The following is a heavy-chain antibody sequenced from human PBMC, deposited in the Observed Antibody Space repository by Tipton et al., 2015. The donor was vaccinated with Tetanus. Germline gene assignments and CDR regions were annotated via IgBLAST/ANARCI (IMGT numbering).Heavy chain of an antibody. D-gene: IGHD3-3*01. CDR3: ARTSGYLYSSY. J-gene: IGHJ1*01. CDR2: IDYFGTT. V-gene: IGHV4-59*01. CDR1: GGSISTYH. Sequence: LRLSCTVSGGSISTYHWNWIRQFPGKGLEWIGYIDYFGTTKYNPSLKSRVAMSVDTSKSQLSLKLSSVTSADTAVYYCARTSGYLYSSYWGQGTLVTVSS.